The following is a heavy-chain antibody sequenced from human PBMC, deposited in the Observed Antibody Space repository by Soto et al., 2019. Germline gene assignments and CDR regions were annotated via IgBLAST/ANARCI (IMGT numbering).Heavy chain of an antibody. Sequence: QVQLVQSGAEVKKPGSSVKVSCKASGGTFSSYTISWVRQAPGQGLEWMGRIIPILGIANYAQKFQGRVTINADKSTSTAYTELSSLRSEDTAVYYCARNYYSSEFTGAFDIWGQGTMVTVSS. CDR2: IIPILGIA. CDR1: GGTFSSYT. J-gene: IGHJ3*02. V-gene: IGHV1-69*02. CDR3: ARNYYSSEFTGAFDI. D-gene: IGHD6-19*01.